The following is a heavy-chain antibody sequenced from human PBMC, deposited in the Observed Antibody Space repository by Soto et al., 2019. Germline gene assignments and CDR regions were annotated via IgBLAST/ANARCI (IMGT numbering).Heavy chain of an antibody. J-gene: IGHJ4*02. CDR3: ARRSGRYFDH. Sequence: ASVKVSCKASGHTFTSDDINWVRQATGRGLEWMGWMNPNSGNTGYAEKFQGRVTITRDTSASTAYMELSSLRSEDTAVYYCARRSGRYFDHWGQGTLVTVSS. D-gene: IGHD6-19*01. CDR1: GHTFTSDD. V-gene: IGHV1-8*01. CDR2: MNPNSGNT.